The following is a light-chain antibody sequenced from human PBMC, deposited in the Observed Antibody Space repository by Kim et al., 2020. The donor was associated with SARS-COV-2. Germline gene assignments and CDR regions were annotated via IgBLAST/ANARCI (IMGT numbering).Light chain of an antibody. CDR1: QSVSRY. CDR2: DAY. CDR3: QQRSNWPLT. J-gene: IGKJ4*01. V-gene: IGKV3-11*01. Sequence: LSQGQRAPLSCRANQSVSRYLAGYEQRPGQPPRLHIYDAYARATGIPARFSGSGSGTDFTLTVSSLEPEGFAVYYCQQRSNWPLTIGGGTKVDIK.